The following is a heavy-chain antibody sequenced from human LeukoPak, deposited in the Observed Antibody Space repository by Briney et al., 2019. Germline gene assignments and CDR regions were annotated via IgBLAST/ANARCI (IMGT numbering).Heavy chain of an antibody. CDR2: ISTDGGLK. D-gene: IGHD2-2*01. CDR1: GFTFSRYD. Sequence: GTSLTLSCAASGFTFSRYDLHWVRQAPGKGLEWVAVISTDGGLKFYADTVKGRFAISRDNSKNTLYLQMNSLRGEDTAVYYCAKGGSPSCYSSSGYWGQGTLVTVSS. CDR3: AKGGSPSCYSSSGY. J-gene: IGHJ4*02. V-gene: IGHV3-30*09.